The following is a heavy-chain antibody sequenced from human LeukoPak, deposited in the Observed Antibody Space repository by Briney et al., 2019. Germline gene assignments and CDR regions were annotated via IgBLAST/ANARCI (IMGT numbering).Heavy chain of an antibody. J-gene: IGHJ4*02. CDR2: IKQDGSEK. D-gene: IGHD3-10*01. CDR1: GSTFTSSW. CDR3: ARVVPPLYYFDY. V-gene: IGHV3-7*01. Sequence: LPGGSLRLSCAALGSTFTSSWTSWVRQAPGKGLEWGANIKQDGSEKYYVDSVKGRFTISRDNAKNSLYLQMNSLRAENTAVYFCARVVPPLYYFDYWGQGTLVTVSS.